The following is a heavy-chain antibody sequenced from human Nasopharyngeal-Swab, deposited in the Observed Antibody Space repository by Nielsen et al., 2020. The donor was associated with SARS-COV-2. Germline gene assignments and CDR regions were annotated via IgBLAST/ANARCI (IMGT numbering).Heavy chain of an antibody. J-gene: IGHJ4*02. D-gene: IGHD3-3*01. V-gene: IGHV3-23*01. Sequence: GESLKISCAASGFTFSSYAMSWVRQAPGKGLEWVSAISGSGGSTYYADSVKGRFTISRGNSKNTLYLQMSSLRAEDTAVYYCAKNAYYDFWSYGTYWGQGTLVTVSS. CDR1: GFTFSSYA. CDR3: AKNAYYDFWSYGTY. CDR2: ISGSGGST.